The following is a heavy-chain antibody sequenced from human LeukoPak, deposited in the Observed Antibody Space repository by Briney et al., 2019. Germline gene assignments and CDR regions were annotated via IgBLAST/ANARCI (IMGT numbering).Heavy chain of an antibody. CDR3: ARDNATPDDYGDYGEYYYYYMDV. Sequence: TSETLSLTCIVSGGSISSYYWSWIRQPAGKGLEWIGRIYTSGSTNYNPSLKSRVTMSVDTSKNQFSLKLSSVTAADTAVYYCARDNATPDDYGDYGEYYYYYMDVWGKGTTVTVSS. D-gene: IGHD4-17*01. J-gene: IGHJ6*03. CDR2: IYTSGST. V-gene: IGHV4-4*07. CDR1: GGSISSYY.